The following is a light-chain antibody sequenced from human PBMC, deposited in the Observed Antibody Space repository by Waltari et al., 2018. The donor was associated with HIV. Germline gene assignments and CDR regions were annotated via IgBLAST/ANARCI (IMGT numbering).Light chain of an antibody. V-gene: IGLV7-46*01. J-gene: IGLJ3*02. CDR2: DTK. Sequence: QAVVTQEPSLTVSPGDTVTLPCGSSTGAVTTGHYPYWFQQQPGQAPTTVIYDTKNKPAWTPARFSGSLVGDKAALTLSGAQPEDEADYYCLLSYSGGPWVFGGGTKLTVL. CDR3: LLSYSGGPWV. CDR1: TGAVTTGHY.